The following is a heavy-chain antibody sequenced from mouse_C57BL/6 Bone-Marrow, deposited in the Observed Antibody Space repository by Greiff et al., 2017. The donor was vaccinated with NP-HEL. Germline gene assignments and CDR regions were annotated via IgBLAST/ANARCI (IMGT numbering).Heavy chain of an antibody. D-gene: IGHD2-4*01. J-gene: IGHJ2*01. CDR1: GYTFTSYG. Sequence: VKLVESGAELARPGASVKLSCKASGYTFTSYGISWVKQRTGQGLEWIGEIYPRSGNTYYNEKFKGKATLTADKSSSTAYMELRSLTSEDSAVYFCAREENFDYPTFDYWGQGTTLTVSS. CDR2: IYPRSGNT. CDR3: AREENFDYPTFDY. V-gene: IGHV1-81*01.